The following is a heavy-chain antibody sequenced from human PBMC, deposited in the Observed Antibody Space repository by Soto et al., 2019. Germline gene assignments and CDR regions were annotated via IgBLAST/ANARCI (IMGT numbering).Heavy chain of an antibody. Sequence: KSSETLSLTCAVSGDSVRSSNWWTWVRQSPGKGLEWIGEIYHLGGTNYNPSLKSRVTISVDMAKNQVSLKLSSVTAADTAVYYCATMKKPRGYYYGLNVWGQGTTVTVSS. V-gene: IGHV4-4*02. CDR2: IYHLGGT. CDR3: ATMKKPRGYYYGLNV. J-gene: IGHJ6*02. CDR1: GDSVRSSNW.